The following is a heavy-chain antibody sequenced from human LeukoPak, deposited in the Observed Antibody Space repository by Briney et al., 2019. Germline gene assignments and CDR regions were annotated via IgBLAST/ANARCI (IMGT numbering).Heavy chain of an antibody. D-gene: IGHD5-18*01. CDR3: ARVVDTAMVFDY. J-gene: IGHJ4*02. Sequence: GGSLRLSCAASGFTLSNYNMNWVRQAPGKGLEWVSSISSVSTYIYYADSVKGRFTISRDNAKDSLYLQMNSLRGEDTAVYYCARVVDTAMVFDYWGQGTLVTVSS. V-gene: IGHV3-21*01. CDR1: GFTLSNYN. CDR2: ISSVSTYI.